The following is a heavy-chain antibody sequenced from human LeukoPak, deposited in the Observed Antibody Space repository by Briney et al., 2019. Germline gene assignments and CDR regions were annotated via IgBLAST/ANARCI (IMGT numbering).Heavy chain of an antibody. J-gene: IGHJ4*02. D-gene: IGHD6-19*01. Sequence: SETLSLTCTVSGGSISSYYWGWIRQPPGKGLEWIGYIYYSGSTNYNPSLKSRVTISVDTSKNQFSLKLSSVTAADTAVYYCARDGSSNGGRLYSSGWYYFDYWGQGTLVTVSS. CDR2: IYYSGST. V-gene: IGHV4-59*01. CDR1: GGSISSYY. CDR3: ARDGSSNGGRLYSSGWYYFDY.